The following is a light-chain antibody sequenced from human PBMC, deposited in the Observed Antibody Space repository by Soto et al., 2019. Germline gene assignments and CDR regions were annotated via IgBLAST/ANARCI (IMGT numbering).Light chain of an antibody. J-gene: IGKJ1*01. Sequence: IKMTQSPSSLSASVGDRVTITCRASQDIGSDLAWYQQKPGKAPERLIYAASTLQNGGPSRFSGSGSGTEFTLTIGSLPPEDFETYYCLQPDNFPWAFGQGTKVDIK. CDR3: LQPDNFPWA. CDR1: QDIGSD. CDR2: AAS. V-gene: IGKV1-17*01.